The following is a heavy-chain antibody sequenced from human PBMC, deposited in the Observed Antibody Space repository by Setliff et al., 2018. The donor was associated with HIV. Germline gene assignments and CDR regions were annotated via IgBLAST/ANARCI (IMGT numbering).Heavy chain of an antibody. CDR3: ARAQTYDYGSGSYYKPLYFDY. J-gene: IGHJ4*02. D-gene: IGHD3-10*01. CDR1: GGSFNDYY. CDR2: IDHTGST. V-gene: IGHV4-34*01. Sequence: SETLSLTCAVYGGSFNDYYWTWIRQPPGKGLEWIGEIDHTGSTNYNPSLKSRVTISVDPSKKQFSLKLSSVTAADTTVYYCARAQTYDYGSGSYYKPLYFDYWGQGTLVTVSS.